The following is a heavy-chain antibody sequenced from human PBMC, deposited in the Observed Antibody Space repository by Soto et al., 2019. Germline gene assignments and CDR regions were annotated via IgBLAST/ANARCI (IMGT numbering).Heavy chain of an antibody. V-gene: IGHV6-1*01. D-gene: IGHD3-3*01. CDR1: GDSVSSNSAA. J-gene: IGHJ5*02. CDR3: ARGAYYDFWSGSDYNWFDP. Sequence: PSQTLSLTCAISGDSVSSNSAAWNWIRQSPSRGLEWLGRTYYRSKWYNDYAVSVKSRITINPDTSKNQFSLQLNSVTPEDTAVYYCARGAYYDFWSGSDYNWFDPWGQGTLVTVSS. CDR2: TYYRSKWYN.